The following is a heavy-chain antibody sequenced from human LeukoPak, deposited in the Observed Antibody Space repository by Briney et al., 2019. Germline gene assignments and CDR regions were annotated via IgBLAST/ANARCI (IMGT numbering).Heavy chain of an antibody. CDR2: INSDGSIA. J-gene: IGHJ4*02. CDR1: GFTFSSHW. CDR3: ARDYNWNPPDY. D-gene: IGHD1-1*01. V-gene: IGHV3-74*01. Sequence: GGSLRLSCAASGFTFSSHWMHWVRQAPGKGLVWVSRINSDGSIATYADSAQGRFTISRDNAKNTLYLQMNSLRVEDTAVYYCARDYNWNPPDYWGQGTLVTVSS.